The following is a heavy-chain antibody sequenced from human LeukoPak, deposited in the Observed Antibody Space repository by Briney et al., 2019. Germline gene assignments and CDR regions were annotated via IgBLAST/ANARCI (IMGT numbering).Heavy chain of an antibody. V-gene: IGHV3-23*01. D-gene: IGHD6-19*01. J-gene: IGHJ4*02. CDR1: GFIFSNYA. CDR2: INSSGDRR. CDR3: ARGWYNFDY. Sequence: PGGSLRLSCAASGFIFSNYAMSWVRQAPGKGLEWVSGINSSGDRRFYADSVKGRFTISRDNSKNTLYLQMNSLRAEDTAVYYCARGWYNFDYWGQGTRVTVSS.